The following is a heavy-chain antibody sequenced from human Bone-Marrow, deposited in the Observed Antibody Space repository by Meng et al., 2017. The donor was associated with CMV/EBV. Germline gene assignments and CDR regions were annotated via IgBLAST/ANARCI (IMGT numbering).Heavy chain of an antibody. CDR3: ARGTRGTPADY. V-gene: IGHV4-34*01. Sequence: SETLSLTCTVSGGSISSYYWSWIRQPPGKGLEWIGEINHSGSTNYNPSLKSRVTISVDTSKNQFSLKLSSVTAADTAVYYCARGTRGTPADYWGQGTLVTVSS. CDR1: GGSISSYY. CDR2: INHSGST. J-gene: IGHJ4*02. D-gene: IGHD1-1*01.